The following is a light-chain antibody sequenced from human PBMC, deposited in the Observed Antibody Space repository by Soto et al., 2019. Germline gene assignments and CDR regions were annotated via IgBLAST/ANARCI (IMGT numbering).Light chain of an antibody. V-gene: IGKV1-5*01. CDR2: DAS. Sequence: DIQISQSRSTLSASVGDSVTITCRASQSISRWLAWYQQKPGKAPNLLIFDASTLKSGVPSRFSGSGSGTEFTLTISSLQPDDFATYYCQQYNTYSTFGQGTKVDI. CDR1: QSISRW. CDR3: QQYNTYST. J-gene: IGKJ1*01.